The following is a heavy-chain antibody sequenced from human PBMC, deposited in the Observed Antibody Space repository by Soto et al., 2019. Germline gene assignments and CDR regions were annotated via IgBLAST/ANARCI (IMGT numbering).Heavy chain of an antibody. CDR1: GFTFSSYA. V-gene: IGHV3-23*01. CDR3: AKEHIAAPGTLDY. CDR2: ISSGGDST. Sequence: VGSLRLSCAASGFTFSSYAMNWVRQAPGKGLEWVSTISSGGDSTYYANSVKGRFTISRDNSKNTLYLQMNSLRAEHTALYYCAKEHIAAPGTLDYWGQGTLVTVSS. D-gene: IGHD6-13*01. J-gene: IGHJ4*02.